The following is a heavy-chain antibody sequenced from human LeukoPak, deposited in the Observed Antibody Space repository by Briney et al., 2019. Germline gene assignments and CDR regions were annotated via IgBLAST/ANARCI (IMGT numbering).Heavy chain of an antibody. D-gene: IGHD6-13*01. CDR3: ARASAAHDY. J-gene: IGHJ4*02. Sequence: ASVKVSFTGSGYTFTSYGISWVRQAPGQGLEWVGWISAYNGNTNYAQKLQGRVTMTTDTSTSTAYMELRSLRSDDTAVYYCARASAAHDYWGQGTLVTVSS. CDR1: GYTFTSYG. CDR2: ISAYNGNT. V-gene: IGHV1-18*01.